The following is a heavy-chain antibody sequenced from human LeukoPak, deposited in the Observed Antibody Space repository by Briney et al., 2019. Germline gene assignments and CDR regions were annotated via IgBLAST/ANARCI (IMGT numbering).Heavy chain of an antibody. Sequence: PSETLSLTCTVSGGSISSYYWSWIRQPPGKGREWIGYIYYSGSTNYNPSLKSRVTISVDTSKNQFSLKLSSVTAADTAVYYCARERDGYRNFDYWGQGTLVTVSS. J-gene: IGHJ4*02. V-gene: IGHV4-59*01. CDR2: IYYSGST. D-gene: IGHD5-24*01. CDR1: GGSISSYY. CDR3: ARERDGYRNFDY.